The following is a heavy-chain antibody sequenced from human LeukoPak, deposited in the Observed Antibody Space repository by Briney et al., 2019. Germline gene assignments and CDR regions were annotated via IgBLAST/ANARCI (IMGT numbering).Heavy chain of an antibody. CDR3: AKAGIGVVGYFDY. J-gene: IGHJ4*02. V-gene: IGHV3-23*01. CDR2: IRGSGGGT. D-gene: IGHD6-19*01. CDR1: GFTFSSYA. Sequence: GGSLRLSCAASGFTFSSYAMSWVRQAPGKGLEWVSTIRGSGGGTYYADSVKGRFTISRDNSKNTLYLQMNSLRDEDTALYYCAKAGIGVVGYFDYWGQGTLVTVSS.